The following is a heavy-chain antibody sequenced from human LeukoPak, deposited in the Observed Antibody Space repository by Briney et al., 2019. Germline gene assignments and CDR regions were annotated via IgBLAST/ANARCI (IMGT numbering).Heavy chain of an antibody. CDR1: GDSISSYY. CDR3: ARDKLAHDAFDI. CDR2: IYYSGST. D-gene: IGHD6-13*01. Sequence: PSETLSLTCTVSGDSISSYYWSWIRQPPGKGLEWIGYIYYSGSTNYNPSLKSRVTISVDTSKNQFSLKLSSVTAADTAVYYCARDKLAHDAFDIWGQGTMVTVSS. J-gene: IGHJ3*02. V-gene: IGHV4-59*13.